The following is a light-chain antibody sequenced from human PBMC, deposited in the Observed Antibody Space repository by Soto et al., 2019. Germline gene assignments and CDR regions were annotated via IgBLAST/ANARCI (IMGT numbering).Light chain of an antibody. CDR3: QQRYSMPLT. CDR1: QSISSH. V-gene: IGKV1-39*01. CDR2: EAS. J-gene: IGKJ3*01. Sequence: DIQMTQSPSSLSASVGDRVTITCRASQSISSHLNWDQQKPGKAPQLLIYEASSLQGGVPSRFSGSGSGTDFTLTISRLQADDFAIYYCQQRYSMPLTFGPGTRVDI.